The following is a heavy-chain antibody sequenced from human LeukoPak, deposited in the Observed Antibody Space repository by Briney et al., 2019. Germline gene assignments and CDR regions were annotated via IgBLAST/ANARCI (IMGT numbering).Heavy chain of an antibody. V-gene: IGHV4-34*01. CDR3: ERGLFGVRDY. CDR2: INHSGST. J-gene: IGHJ4*02. Sequence: PSETLSLTCAVYGGSFSGYYWSWIRQPPGKGLEWIGEINHSGSTNYDPSLKSRVTISVDTSNNQFSLKLSSVTAAETAVYYCERGLFGVRDYWGEGRLVTVSS. CDR1: GGSFSGYY. D-gene: IGHD3-3*01.